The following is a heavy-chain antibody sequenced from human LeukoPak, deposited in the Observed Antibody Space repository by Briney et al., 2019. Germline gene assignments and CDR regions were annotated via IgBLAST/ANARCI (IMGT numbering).Heavy chain of an antibody. D-gene: IGHD5-18*01. Sequence: KPSEPLSLTCAVYGGSFSGYYWSWLRQPPGKGLEWLGEINHSGSTNYNPSLKSRVTISVDTSKNQFSLKLSSVTAADTAVYYCARSDTAMEAFDYWGQGTLVTVSS. J-gene: IGHJ4*02. CDR2: INHSGST. CDR3: ARSDTAMEAFDY. V-gene: IGHV4-34*01. CDR1: GGSFSGYY.